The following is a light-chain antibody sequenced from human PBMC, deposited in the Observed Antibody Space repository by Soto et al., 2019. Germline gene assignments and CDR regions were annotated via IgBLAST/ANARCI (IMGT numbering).Light chain of an antibody. CDR1: SSDVGGYNY. Sequence: QSALTQPPSASGSPGHSVTISCTGTSSDVGGYNYVSWYQQHPGRAPKLMIYEVSKRPSGVPDRFSGSKSGNTASLTVSGLQPEDEADYYCSSYAGSSNLGVFGGGTKLTVL. CDR3: SSYAGSSNLGV. CDR2: EVS. V-gene: IGLV2-8*01. J-gene: IGLJ2*01.